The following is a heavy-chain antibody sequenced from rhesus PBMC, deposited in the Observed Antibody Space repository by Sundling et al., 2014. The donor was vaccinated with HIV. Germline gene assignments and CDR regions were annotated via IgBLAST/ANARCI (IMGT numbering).Heavy chain of an antibody. CDR2: ITSGGDST. D-gene: IGHD6-43*01. Sequence: EVQLVESGGGLVQPGGPVRLSCAASGFTFSSYGMYWVRQAPGKGLEWISGITSGGDSTYYADSVKGRFTISRDNSKNTLSLQMNSLRAEDTAVYYCGTECIAAAKGIDHWGQGALVTVSS. J-gene: IGHJ4*01. CDR1: GFTFSSYG. CDR3: GTECIAAAKGIDH. V-gene: IGHV3S42*01.